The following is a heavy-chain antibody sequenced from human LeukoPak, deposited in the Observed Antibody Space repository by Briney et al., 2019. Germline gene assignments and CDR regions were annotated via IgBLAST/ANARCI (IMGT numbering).Heavy chain of an antibody. D-gene: IGHD5-24*01. CDR1: GGSISSGGYY. CDR3: ARSEMVTGGRRFDY. Sequence: SETLSLTCTVSGGSISSGGYYWSWIRQHPGQGLEWIGYIYYSGSTYYNPSLKSRVTISVDTSKNQFSLKLSSVTAADTAVYYCARSEMVTGGRRFDYWGQGTLVTVSS. CDR2: IYYSGST. J-gene: IGHJ4*02. V-gene: IGHV4-31*03.